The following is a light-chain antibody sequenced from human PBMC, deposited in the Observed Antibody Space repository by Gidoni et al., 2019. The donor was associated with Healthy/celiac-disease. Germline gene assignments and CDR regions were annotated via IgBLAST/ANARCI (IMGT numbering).Light chain of an antibody. J-gene: IGLJ2*01. Sequence: QSALTQPASVSGSPGQSITISCTGTISDVGGYNYVSWYHQHPGKAPKLMLYDVSNRPSGVSNRFSGSKSGNTASLTISGLQAEDEADYYCSSYTSSSTIFGGGTKLTVL. CDR3: SSYTSSSTI. CDR1: ISDVGGYNY. CDR2: DVS. V-gene: IGLV2-14*01.